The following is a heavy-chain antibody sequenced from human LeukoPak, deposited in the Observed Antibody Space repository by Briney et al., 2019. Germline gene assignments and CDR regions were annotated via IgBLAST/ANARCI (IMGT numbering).Heavy chain of an antibody. CDR3: ARASRDVVVVFNGFQH. CDR2: ISFDGKNK. D-gene: IGHD3-22*01. J-gene: IGHJ1*01. V-gene: IGHV3-30*04. Sequence: GGSLRLSCAASGFTFSSYAMHWVRQAPGKGLEWVAVISFDGKNKYYADSVKGRFSISRDNSKNTLYLQMNSLKADDTSVYYCARASRDVVVVFNGFQHWGQGTLVTVSS. CDR1: GFTFSSYA.